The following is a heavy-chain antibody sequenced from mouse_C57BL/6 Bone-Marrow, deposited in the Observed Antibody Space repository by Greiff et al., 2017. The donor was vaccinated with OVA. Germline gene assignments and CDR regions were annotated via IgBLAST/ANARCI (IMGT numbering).Heavy chain of an antibody. D-gene: IGHD2-13*01. V-gene: IGHV1-55*01. J-gene: IGHJ2*01. Sequence: QVQLQQPGAELVKPGASVTMSCKASGYTFTSYWITWVKQSPGQGLEWIGDIYPGSGSTNYNEKFKSKATLTVDTSSSTAYMQLSSLTSEDSAVYYCARDEKETMVKGYWGQGTTLTVSS. CDR2: IYPGSGST. CDR3: ARDEKETMVKGY. CDR1: GYTFTSYW.